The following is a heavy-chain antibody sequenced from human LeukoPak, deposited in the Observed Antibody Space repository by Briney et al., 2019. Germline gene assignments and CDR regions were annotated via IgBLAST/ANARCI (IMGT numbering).Heavy chain of an antibody. CDR2: IIPILGIA. V-gene: IGHV1-69*04. CDR3: ARRDGIRGYSYGPLDY. J-gene: IGHJ4*02. Sequence: ASVKVSCKASGGTFSSYAISWVRQAPGQGLEWMGRIIPILGIANYAQKFQGRVTITADKSTSTAYMELSSLRSEDTAVYYCARRDGIRGYSYGPLDYWGQGTLVTVSS. CDR1: GGTFSSYA. D-gene: IGHD5-18*01.